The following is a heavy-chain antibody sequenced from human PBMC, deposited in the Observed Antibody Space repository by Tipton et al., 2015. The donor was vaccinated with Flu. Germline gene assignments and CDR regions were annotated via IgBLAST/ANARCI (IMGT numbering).Heavy chain of an antibody. Sequence: TLSLTCTVSGGSISSSSYYWGWIRQPPGKGLEWIGSIYYSGSTYYNPSLKSRVTISVDTSKNQFSLKLSSVTAADTAVYYCARTFPPTYYDYVWGSYRYTRDAFDIWGQGTMVTVSS. J-gene: IGHJ3*02. CDR2: IYYSGST. D-gene: IGHD3-16*02. V-gene: IGHV4-39*07. CDR1: GGSISSSSYY. CDR3: ARTFPPTYYDYVWGSYRYTRDAFDI.